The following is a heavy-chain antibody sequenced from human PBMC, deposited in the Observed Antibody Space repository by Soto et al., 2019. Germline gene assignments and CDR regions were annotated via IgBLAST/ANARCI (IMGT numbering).Heavy chain of an antibody. CDR3: AREAAVGPIDN. CDR2: INPSGGST. J-gene: IGHJ4*02. Sequence: QVQLVQSGAEVKKPGASVKLSCKASGYSFTSYYIDWVREAPGQGLEWIGMINPSGGSTESAQKFQGRVTMTREMCTITVYLELSGLRFEDTAVYFCAREAAVGPIDNWGQGTLVTVSS. CDR1: GYSFTSYY. D-gene: IGHD6-13*01. V-gene: IGHV1-46*01.